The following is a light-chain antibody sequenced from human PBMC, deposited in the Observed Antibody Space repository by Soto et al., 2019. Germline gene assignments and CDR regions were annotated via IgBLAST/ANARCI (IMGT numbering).Light chain of an antibody. Sequence: EIVMTQSPATLSVSPGERATLSCRASQSISSNLAWYQQKPGQAPRLLIYDASTRATGIPARFSGSGSGTEFTLTISSLQAEDFAVYYCQQYNNWPPWWTFGQGTKVEIK. J-gene: IGKJ1*01. CDR2: DAS. CDR3: QQYNNWPPWWT. V-gene: IGKV3-15*01. CDR1: QSISSN.